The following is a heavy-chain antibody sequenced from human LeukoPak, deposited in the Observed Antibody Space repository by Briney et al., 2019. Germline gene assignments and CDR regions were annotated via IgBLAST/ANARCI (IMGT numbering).Heavy chain of an antibody. Sequence: ASVKVSCKASGYSFTDYYIHWVRQAPGQGLEWMGWINPTIGGTNYAQSFQGRVTMTSDTAISTAYMEVRRLRSDDTAVYYCARDSSRRPRIYDIVTGYSTDYWGQGTLVTVSS. J-gene: IGHJ4*01. D-gene: IGHD3-9*01. CDR1: GYSFTDYY. CDR2: INPTIGGT. CDR3: ARDSSRRPRIYDIVTGYSTDY. V-gene: IGHV1-2*02.